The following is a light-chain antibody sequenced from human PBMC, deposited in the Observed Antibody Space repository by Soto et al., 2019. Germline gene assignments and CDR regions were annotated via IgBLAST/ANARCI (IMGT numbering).Light chain of an antibody. CDR3: QQYYSTPPT. J-gene: IGKJ1*01. Sequence: EIVMTQSPDSLAVSLGERATINCKSSQSVLYSSNNQNYLAWYQQKPGQPPKLLIYWTSTRESGVPDRFSGSGSGTDFTLTISSLQAEDVAVYYCQQYYSTPPTFGQGTKVEIK. CDR1: QSVLYSSNNQNY. V-gene: IGKV4-1*01. CDR2: WTS.